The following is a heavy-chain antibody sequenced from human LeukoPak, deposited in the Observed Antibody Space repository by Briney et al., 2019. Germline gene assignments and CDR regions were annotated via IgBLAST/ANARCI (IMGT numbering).Heavy chain of an antibody. J-gene: IGHJ5*02. CDR2: IYTSGGT. Sequence: SETLSLTCTVSGGSISSGSYYWSWIRQPAGKGLEWIGRIYTSGGTNYNPSLTSRVTISVDTSKNQFSLKLSSVTAADTAVYYCARGLFRDNWFDPWGQGTLVTVSS. V-gene: IGHV4-61*02. CDR3: ARGLFRDNWFDP. CDR1: GGSISSGSYY.